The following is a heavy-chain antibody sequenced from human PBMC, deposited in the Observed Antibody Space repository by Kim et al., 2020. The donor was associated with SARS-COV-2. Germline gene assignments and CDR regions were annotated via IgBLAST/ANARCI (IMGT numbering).Heavy chain of an antibody. CDR3: AKELYSGSYYGRFDH. V-gene: IGHV3-23*01. D-gene: IGHD1-26*01. Sequence: DSVKGRFPIPRDNSKNTLYLQRNSLRAEDTAIYYCAKELYSGSYYGRFDHWGQGTLVTVSS. J-gene: IGHJ4*02.